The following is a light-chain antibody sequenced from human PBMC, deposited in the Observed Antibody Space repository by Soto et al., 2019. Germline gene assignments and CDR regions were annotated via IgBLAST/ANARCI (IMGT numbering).Light chain of an antibody. CDR3: HQYYKWPLT. V-gene: IGKV3-15*01. Sequence: ILMSQFPVFLSVSPGDRATLSCRASQSVGLSLAWYQQRPGQAPRLLIYDASSRATGAPVRFSGSGSGTDFTLTISSLQSEDFAVYYCHQYYKWPLTFGGGGKV. J-gene: IGKJ4*01. CDR1: QSVGLS. CDR2: DAS.